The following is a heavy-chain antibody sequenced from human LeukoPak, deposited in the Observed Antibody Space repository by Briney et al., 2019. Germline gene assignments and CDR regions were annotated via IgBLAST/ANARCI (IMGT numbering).Heavy chain of an antibody. CDR2: ISAYNGNT. D-gene: IGHD2-2*03. Sequence: GASVKVSCKASGYTFTSYGISWVRQAPGQGLEWMGWISAYNGNTNYAQKLHGRVTMTTDTSTSTAYMELRSLRSDDTAVYYCARDGMDIVVVPAAPTSYFDYWGQGTLVTVSS. CDR1: GYTFTSYG. V-gene: IGHV1-18*01. J-gene: IGHJ4*02. CDR3: ARDGMDIVVVPAAPTSYFDY.